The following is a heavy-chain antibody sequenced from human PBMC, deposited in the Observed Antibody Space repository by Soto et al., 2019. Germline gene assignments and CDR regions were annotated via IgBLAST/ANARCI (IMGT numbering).Heavy chain of an antibody. V-gene: IGHV1-18*01. CDR3: ARPFYDTEAFDI. J-gene: IGHJ3*02. CDR2: ISAYNGNT. D-gene: IGHD3-22*01. CDR1: GYTFTSYD. Sequence: QVQLVQSGAEVKKPGASVKVSCKASGYTFTSYDISWVRQAPGQGLEWMGWISAYNGNTNYAQKLQGRITVTTDTSTSTAYMELSSLRSDDTAVYYYARPFYDTEAFDIWGQGTMLTVS.